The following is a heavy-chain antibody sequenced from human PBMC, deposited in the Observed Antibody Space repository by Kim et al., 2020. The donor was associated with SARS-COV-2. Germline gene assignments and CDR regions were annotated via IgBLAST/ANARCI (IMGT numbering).Heavy chain of an antibody. D-gene: IGHD3-22*01. Sequence: ASVKVSCKASGYTFTSYYMHWVRQAPGQGLEWMGIINPSGGSTSYAQKFQGRVTMTRDTSTSTAYMELSSLRSEDTAVYYFASADYYDSSGYYYKAFDIWGHGTMVTVSS. CDR2: INPSGGST. CDR3: ASADYYDSSGYYYKAFDI. V-gene: IGHV1-46*01. CDR1: GYTFTSYY. J-gene: IGHJ3*02.